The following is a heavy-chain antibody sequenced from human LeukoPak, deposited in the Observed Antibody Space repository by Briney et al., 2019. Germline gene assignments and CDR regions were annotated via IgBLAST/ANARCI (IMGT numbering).Heavy chain of an antibody. V-gene: IGHV3-33*08. J-gene: IGHJ3*02. D-gene: IGHD3-10*01. CDR3: ARDQLWFGEFGAFDI. CDR1: GFTFSSYG. Sequence: GRSLRLSCAGSGFTFSSYGMHWVRQAPGKGLEWVAVIWYDGSNKYYADSVKGRFTISRDNSKNTLYLQMNSLRAEDTAVYYCARDQLWFGEFGAFDIWGQGTMVTVSS. CDR2: IWYDGSNK.